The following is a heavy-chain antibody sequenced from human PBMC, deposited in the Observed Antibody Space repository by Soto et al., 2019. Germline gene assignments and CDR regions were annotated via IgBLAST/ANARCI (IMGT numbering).Heavy chain of an antibody. CDR2: INAGNGNT. CDR1: GYTFTSYG. Sequence: ASVKVSCKASGYTFTSYGISWVRQAPGQGLEWMGWINAGNGNTKYSQKFQGRVTITRDTSASTAYMELSSLRSEDTAVYYCARKRGGVRRNGRDVGGQGTTVTVSS. J-gene: IGHJ6*02. V-gene: IGHV1-18*04. CDR3: ARKRGGVRRNGRDV. D-gene: IGHD3-10*01.